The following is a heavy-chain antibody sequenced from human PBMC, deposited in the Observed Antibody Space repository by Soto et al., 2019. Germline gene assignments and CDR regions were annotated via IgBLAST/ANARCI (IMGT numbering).Heavy chain of an antibody. D-gene: IGHD2-2*02. J-gene: IGHJ6*02. V-gene: IGHV1-46*01. CDR3: ARDLIVVVPAAISPWDHYYYYYGMDV. CDR1: GYTFTSYY. Sequence: ASVKVSCTASGYTFTSYYMHWVRQAPGPGLEWMGIINPSGGSTSYAQKFQGRVTITRDTSTSTVYMELSSLRSEDTAVYYCARDLIVVVPAAISPWDHYYYYYGMDVWGQGTTVTVSS. CDR2: INPSGGST.